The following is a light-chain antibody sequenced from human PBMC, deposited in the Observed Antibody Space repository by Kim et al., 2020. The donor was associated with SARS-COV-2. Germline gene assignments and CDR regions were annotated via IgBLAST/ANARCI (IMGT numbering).Light chain of an antibody. CDR3: ATWDDSLSGPV. V-gene: IGLV1-47*01. J-gene: IGLJ2*01. CDR2: RND. CDR1: NSNIGSNA. Sequence: GQRVTIACSGSNSNIGSNAVYWYQQLPGTAPNLLTYRNDQRPSGVPDRFSGSKSGTSASLAIRGLRSEDEAVYHCATWDDSLSGPVFGGGTQLTVL.